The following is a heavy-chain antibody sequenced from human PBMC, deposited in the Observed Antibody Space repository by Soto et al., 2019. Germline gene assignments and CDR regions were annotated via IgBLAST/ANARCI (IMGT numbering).Heavy chain of an antibody. V-gene: IGHV3-23*01. CDR1: GFTFSSYA. D-gene: IGHD3-10*01. CDR3: VNLRVDTVRGRGSGY. J-gene: IGHJ4*02. CDR2: ISPSGATT. Sequence: PGGSLRLSCEGSGFTFSSYALSWVRQAPGKGLDWVSAISPSGATTYYADAVKGRFTISRDNSRNTLFLHMDRLTAEDTAVYYCVNLRVDTVRGRGSGYWGQGAPVTFSS.